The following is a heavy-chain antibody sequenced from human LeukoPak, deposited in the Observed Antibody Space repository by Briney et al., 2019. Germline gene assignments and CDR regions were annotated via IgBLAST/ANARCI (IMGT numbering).Heavy chain of an antibody. J-gene: IGHJ3*02. V-gene: IGHV4-30-4*08. Sequence: SQTLSLTCTVSGGSISSGDYYWSWIRQPPGKGLEWIGYIYYSGSTYYNPSLRSRVTISVDTSKNQFSLKLSSVTAADTAVYYCARGLIGGSLNAFDIWGQGTMVTVSS. D-gene: IGHD3-3*01. CDR1: GGSISSGDYY. CDR2: IYYSGST. CDR3: ARGLIGGSLNAFDI.